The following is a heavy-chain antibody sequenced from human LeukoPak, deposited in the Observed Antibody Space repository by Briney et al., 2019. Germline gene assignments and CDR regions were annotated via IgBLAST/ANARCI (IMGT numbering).Heavy chain of an antibody. CDR3: ASEGDYQGWFDP. CDR1: GYTFTSYG. D-gene: IGHD4-17*01. V-gene: IGHV1-18*01. CDR2: ISAYNGNT. J-gene: IGHJ5*02. Sequence: ASAKVSCKASGYTFTSYGISWVRQAPGQGLEWMGWISAYNGNTNYAQKLQGRVTMTTDTSTSTAYMELRSLRSDDTAVYYCASEGDYQGWFDPWGQGTLVTVSS.